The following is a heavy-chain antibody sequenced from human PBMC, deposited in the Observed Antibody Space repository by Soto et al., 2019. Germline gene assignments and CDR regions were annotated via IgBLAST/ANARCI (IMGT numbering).Heavy chain of an antibody. CDR3: ARYNAASGTYYFDY. CDR2: IYYSGST. CDR1: GGSISSGGYY. J-gene: IGHJ4*02. Sequence: SETLSLTCTVSGGSISSGGYYWSWIRQHPGKGLEWIGYIYYSGSTYYNPSLKSRVTISVDTSKNQFSLRLTSVTAADTAVYYCARYNAASGTYYFDYWGQGALVTVSS. V-gene: IGHV4-31*03. D-gene: IGHD6-13*01.